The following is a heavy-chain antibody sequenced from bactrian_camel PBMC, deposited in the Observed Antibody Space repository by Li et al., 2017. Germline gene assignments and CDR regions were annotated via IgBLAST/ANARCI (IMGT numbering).Heavy chain of an antibody. CDR1: GFTFSSYV. J-gene: IGHJ4*01. CDR2: IGSDARI. Sequence: HVQLVESGGGLVQPGGSLRLSCAASGFTFSSYVMGWYRQAPGKEREGVAAIGSDARIRYADSVKGRFTISRDSAKNTLYLQLNSLKTEDTAVYYCVSLVGRPLVHQGTQVTVS. V-gene: IGHV3S55*01. D-gene: IGHD2*01.